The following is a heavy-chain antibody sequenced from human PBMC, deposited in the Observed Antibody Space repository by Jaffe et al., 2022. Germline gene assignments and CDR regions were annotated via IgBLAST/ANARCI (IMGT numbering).Heavy chain of an antibody. Sequence: QVQLQESGPGLVKPSGTLSLTCAVSGGSISSSNWWSWVRQPPGKGLEWIGEIYHSGSTNYNPSLKSRVTISVDKSKNQFSLKLSSVTAADTAVYYCARDNYYYGSGSYYTEFDPWGQGTLVTVSS. V-gene: IGHV4-4*02. CDR2: IYHSGST. D-gene: IGHD3-10*01. CDR3: ARDNYYYGSGSYYTEFDP. CDR1: GGSISSSNW. J-gene: IGHJ5*02.